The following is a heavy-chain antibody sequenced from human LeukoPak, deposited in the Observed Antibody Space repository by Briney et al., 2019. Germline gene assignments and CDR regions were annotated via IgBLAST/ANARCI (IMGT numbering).Heavy chain of an antibody. V-gene: IGHV3-30*04. CDR2: ISYDAGKT. J-gene: IGHJ4*02. CDR3: ARDSGRSATYFNY. Sequence: PGGSLRLSCAASGFTFSNFAMHWVRQAPGRGREWVAGISYDAGKTYYADSVRGRFTISRDTSKNTLYLQMNGLRAEDTAVYYCARDSGRSATYFNYWGQGTLVTVSS. CDR1: GFTFSNFA. D-gene: IGHD3-10*01.